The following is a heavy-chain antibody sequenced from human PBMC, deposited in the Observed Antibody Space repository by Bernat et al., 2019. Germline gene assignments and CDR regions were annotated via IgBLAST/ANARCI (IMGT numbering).Heavy chain of an antibody. Sequence: QVRRLQAHTSVKKPRSAVKCSCQASRSTFSSYAISWVRQAPGQGLEWMGGIIPIFGTANYAQKFQGRVTITADESTSTAYMELSSLRSEDTAVYYCAREKENSGWYWGNWFDPWGQ. D-gene: IGHD6-19*01. J-gene: IGHJ5*02. CDR1: RSTFSSYA. CDR2: IIPIFGTA. CDR3: AREKENSGWYWGNWFDP. V-gene: IGHV1-69*12.